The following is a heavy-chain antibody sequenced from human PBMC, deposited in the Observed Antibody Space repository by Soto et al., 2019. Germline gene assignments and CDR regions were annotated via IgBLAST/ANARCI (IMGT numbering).Heavy chain of an antibody. CDR2: ISIGGDKT. CDR1: GFSFSSYS. Sequence: EVQLLESGGDLVQPGGSLRLSCAASGFSFSSYSFTWVRQAPGKGLEWVAGISIGGDKTWHADSVKGRFTISRDNSKNTVYLQMKSLRVYDTAVYYCAKWDGYGDHWGQGTLVTVSS. V-gene: IGHV3-23*01. D-gene: IGHD5-18*01. J-gene: IGHJ5*02. CDR3: AKWDGYGDH.